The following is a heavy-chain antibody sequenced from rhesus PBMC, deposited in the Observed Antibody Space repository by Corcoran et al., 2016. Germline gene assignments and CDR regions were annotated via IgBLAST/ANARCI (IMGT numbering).Heavy chain of an antibody. D-gene: IGHD6-31*01. V-gene: IGHV3S5*01. CDR3: AKGVAAAGWDNRFDV. CDR1: GFTFSSYG. CDR2: ISYTGGST. Sequence: EVQLVETGGGFVQPGGSLRLSCAASGFTFSSYGMSWVRQAPGKGLEWVSVISYTGGSTYYADSVKGRFTISRDNSKNTRSLQMNSLRPEDTAVYYCAKGVAAAGWDNRFDVWGAGVLVTVSS. J-gene: IGHJ5-1*01.